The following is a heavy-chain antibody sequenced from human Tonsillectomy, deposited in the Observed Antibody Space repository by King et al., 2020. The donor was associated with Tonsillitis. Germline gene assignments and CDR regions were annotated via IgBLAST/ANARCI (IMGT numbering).Heavy chain of an antibody. CDR1: GGSSSFY. V-gene: IGHV4-59*01. Sequence: VQLQESGPGLVKPSETLSLTCTVSGGSSSFYWSWIRQPPGKRLEWIGYIYYSGSTNYNPSLKSRVTMSVDTSKNQFSLKLSSVTAADTAVYYCASSSSWYEGYFDYWGQGTLVTVSS. J-gene: IGHJ4*02. D-gene: IGHD6-13*01. CDR2: IYYSGST. CDR3: ASSSSWYEGYFDY.